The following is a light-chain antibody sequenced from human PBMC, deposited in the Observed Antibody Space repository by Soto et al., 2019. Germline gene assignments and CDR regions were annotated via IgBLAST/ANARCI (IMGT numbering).Light chain of an antibody. J-gene: IGLJ2*01. CDR3: SSYTGSSTYVV. V-gene: IGLV2-14*01. CDR2: DVS. CDR1: SSDVGGYNY. Sequence: QSVLTQPASVSGSPGQSITISCTGTSSDVGGYNYVSWYQQHPGKATKLMIYDVSNRPSGVSNRFSGSKSANTASLTISGLQAEDEADYYCSSYTGSSTYVVFGGGTKLTVL.